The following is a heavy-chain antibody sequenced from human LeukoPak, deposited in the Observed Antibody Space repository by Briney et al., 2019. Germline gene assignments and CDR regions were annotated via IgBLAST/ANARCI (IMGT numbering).Heavy chain of an antibody. CDR1: GFTFSSYA. Sequence: PGGSLRLSCAASGFTFSSYAMSWVRQAPGKGLEWVSAISGSGGSTYYADSVKGRFTISRDNSKNTLYLQMNSLRAEDTAVYYCARAQVGATWFDYWGQGTLVTVSS. CDR3: ARAQVGATWFDY. CDR2: ISGSGGST. J-gene: IGHJ4*02. D-gene: IGHD1-26*01. V-gene: IGHV3-23*01.